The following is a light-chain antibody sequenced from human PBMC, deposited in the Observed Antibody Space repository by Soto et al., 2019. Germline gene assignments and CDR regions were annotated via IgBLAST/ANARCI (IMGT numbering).Light chain of an antibody. CDR2: GAS. V-gene: IGKV3-15*01. Sequence: EIVMTHSPATLSVSPKERATLSCRASQSVSSNLAWYQQKPGQAPRLLIYGASTRATGIPARFSGSGSGTEFTLTISSLQSEDFAVYYCQQYAKAPLTFGQGTKV. J-gene: IGKJ1*01. CDR3: QQYAKAPLT. CDR1: QSVSSN.